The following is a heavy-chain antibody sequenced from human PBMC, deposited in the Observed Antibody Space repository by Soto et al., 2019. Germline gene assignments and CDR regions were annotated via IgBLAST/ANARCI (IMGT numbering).Heavy chain of an antibody. J-gene: IGHJ6*02. V-gene: IGHV5-10-1*01. CDR2: IDPSDSYT. Sequence: GESLKISCKGSGYSFTIYWISWVLQMPWKGLEWMGRIDPSDSYTNYSPSFQGHVTISADKSISTAYLQWSSLKASDTAMYYCARRGYYYDSSGYYRGRRGYYYYYGMDVWGQGTTVTVSS. D-gene: IGHD3-22*01. CDR3: ARRGYYYDSSGYYRGRRGYYYYYGMDV. CDR1: GYSFTIYW.